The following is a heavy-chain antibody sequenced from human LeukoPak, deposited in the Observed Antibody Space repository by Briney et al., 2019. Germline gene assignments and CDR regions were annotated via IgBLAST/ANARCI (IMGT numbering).Heavy chain of an antibody. D-gene: IGHD6-25*01. Sequence: GGSLRLSCAASGFTFSSYSMNWVRQAPGRGLEWVSSISSTSRFIFYEDSVKGRFTISRDNAKNSLYLQMNSLGAEDTAVYYCARDRVIAASEAYNWFDPWGQGTLVTVSS. J-gene: IGHJ5*02. CDR2: ISSTSRFI. V-gene: IGHV3-21*06. CDR1: GFTFSSYS. CDR3: ARDRVIAASEAYNWFDP.